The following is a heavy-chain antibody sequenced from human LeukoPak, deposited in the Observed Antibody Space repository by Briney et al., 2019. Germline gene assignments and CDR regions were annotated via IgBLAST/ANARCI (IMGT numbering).Heavy chain of an antibody. CDR1: GFTFSNAW. D-gene: IGHD1-26*01. Sequence: GGSLRLSCAASGFTFSNAWMSWARQAPGKGLEWVGRIKSKTDGGTTDYAAPVKGRFTITRYDSKNTLYLQMNSLKTDDTAVYYCPTGTVGASLDYWGQGTLVTVSS. CDR3: PTGTVGASLDY. J-gene: IGHJ4*02. CDR2: IKSKTDGGTT. V-gene: IGHV3-15*01.